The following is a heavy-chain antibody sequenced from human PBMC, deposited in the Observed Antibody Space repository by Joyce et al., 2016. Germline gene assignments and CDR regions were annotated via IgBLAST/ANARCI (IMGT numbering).Heavy chain of an antibody. J-gene: IGHJ4*02. Sequence: QLQLQESGSGLVKPSQTLSLTCAVSGDSISSGGFSCSWIRQPPGKGLEWIGYIYHTGNTDYNPSLKSRVTMSVDRSKNQFSLQMHSVTAADTAVYYCARLDPYNTTSGYFDSWGQGTLVAVSS. V-gene: IGHV4-30-2*01. CDR3: ARLDPYNTTSGYFDS. CDR2: IYHTGNT. CDR1: GDSISSGGFS. D-gene: IGHD6-6*01.